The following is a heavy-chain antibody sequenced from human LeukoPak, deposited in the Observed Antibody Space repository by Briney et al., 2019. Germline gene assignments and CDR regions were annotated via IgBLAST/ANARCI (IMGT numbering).Heavy chain of an antibody. CDR3: ARHSNWNGGVDWFDP. Sequence: GASVKVSCKASGGTFSSYAISWVRQAPGQGLEWMGGIIPIFGTANYAQKFQGRVTITTDESTSTAYMELSSLRSEDTAVYYCARHSNWNGGVDWFDPWGQGTQVTVSS. J-gene: IGHJ5*02. CDR2: IIPIFGTA. CDR1: GGTFSSYA. D-gene: IGHD1-20*01. V-gene: IGHV1-69*05.